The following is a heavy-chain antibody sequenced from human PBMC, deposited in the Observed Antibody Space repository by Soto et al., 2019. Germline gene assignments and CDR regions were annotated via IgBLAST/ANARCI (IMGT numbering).Heavy chain of an antibody. Sequence: EVQLVESGGGLVKPGGSLRLSCTASGFTFSSYNMNWVRQAPGKGLEWVSSISSSSNYIYYADSMKGRFTISRDKDKNSLYLQMNSLRAEDTAVYYCARENAYGDPNSFDYWGQGTLVTVSS. V-gene: IGHV3-21*02. CDR3: ARENAYGDPNSFDY. J-gene: IGHJ4*02. D-gene: IGHD4-17*01. CDR1: GFTFSSYN. CDR2: ISSSSNYI.